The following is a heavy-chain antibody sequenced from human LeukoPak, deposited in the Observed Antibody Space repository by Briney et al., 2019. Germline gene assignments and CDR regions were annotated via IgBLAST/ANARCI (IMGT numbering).Heavy chain of an antibody. CDR3: GVSGYDSLLNY. Sequence: GGLVKVYSKASAYTFTSYGISWVRQARRQGLDWMGWISGYNGDTKYAHNFQGRVTMTIDTSTSTAYMELRSLRSDDTAVYYCGVSGYDSLLNYWGQGTLVTVSS. CDR1: AYTFTSYG. V-gene: IGHV1-18*04. CDR2: ISGYNGDT. D-gene: IGHD5-12*01. J-gene: IGHJ4*02.